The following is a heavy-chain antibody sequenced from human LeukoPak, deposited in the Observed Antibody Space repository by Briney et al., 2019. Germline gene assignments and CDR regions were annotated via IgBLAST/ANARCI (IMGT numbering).Heavy chain of an antibody. CDR2: IYYSGST. J-gene: IGHJ4*02. V-gene: IGHV4-30-4*01. D-gene: IGHD2-8*01. Sequence: SQTLSLTCTVSGGSISSGDYYWSWIRQPPGKGLEWIGYIYYSGSTYYNPSLKGRVTISVDTSKNQFSLKLSSVTAADTAVYYCARAGECTNGVCFTGFDYWGQGTLVTVSS. CDR3: ARAGECTNGVCFTGFDY. CDR1: GGSISSGDYY.